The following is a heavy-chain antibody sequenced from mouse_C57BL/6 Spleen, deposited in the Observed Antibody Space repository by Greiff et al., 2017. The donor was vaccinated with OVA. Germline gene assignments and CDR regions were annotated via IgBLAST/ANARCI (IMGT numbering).Heavy chain of an antibody. Sequence: EVKLQESGPGMVKPSQSLSLTCTVTGYSITSGYDWHWIRHFPGNKLEWMGYISYSGSTNYNPSLKSRISITHDTSKNHFFLKLNSVTTEDTATYYCAREGAYYYGDWYFDVWGTGTTVTVSS. CDR2: ISYSGST. D-gene: IGHD1-1*01. CDR3: AREGAYYYGDWYFDV. CDR1: GYSITSGYD. J-gene: IGHJ1*03. V-gene: IGHV3-1*01.